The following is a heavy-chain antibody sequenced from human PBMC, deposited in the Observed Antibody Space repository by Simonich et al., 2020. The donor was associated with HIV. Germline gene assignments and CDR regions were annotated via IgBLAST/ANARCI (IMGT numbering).Heavy chain of an antibody. CDR3: ARGPFPNYYGSGSYWGGLDY. Sequence: QVQLVQSGAEVKKLGASVKVSFKASGYTFTGNYMHWGPKAPGKGLVGGGWTGPKSGDTNNAKKVQGRVTMTMDTSISTAYMELSRLRSDDTAVYYCARGPFPNYYGSGSYWGGLDYWGQGTPVTVSS. D-gene: IGHD3-10*01. CDR1: GYTFTGNY. J-gene: IGHJ4*02. V-gene: IGHV1-2*03. CDR2: TGPKSGDT.